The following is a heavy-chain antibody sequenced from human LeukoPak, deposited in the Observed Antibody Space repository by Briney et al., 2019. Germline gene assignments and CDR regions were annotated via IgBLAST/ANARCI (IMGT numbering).Heavy chain of an antibody. CDR2: ITSTGDST. J-gene: IGHJ6*02. Sequence: GGSLRLSCAASGFTFSNYAMRWVRQAPEKGLEWVSTITSTGDSTYYADSVKGRFTISRDNSKNTLYLQMNSLRAEDTAVYYCAKVLRYFMDVWGQGTTVTVSS. CDR1: GFTFSNYA. D-gene: IGHD3-9*01. CDR3: AKVLRYFMDV. V-gene: IGHV3-23*01.